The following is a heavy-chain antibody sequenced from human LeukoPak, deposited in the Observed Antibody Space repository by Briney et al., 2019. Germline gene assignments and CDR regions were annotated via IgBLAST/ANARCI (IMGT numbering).Heavy chain of an antibody. CDR2: IYTSVST. Sequence: SQTLSLTCTVSGGSISSGSYYWSWIRQPAGKGLEWIGRIYTSVSTNYNPSLKSRVTMSVDTSKNQFSLKLSSVTAADTAVYYCAREEIRYQLLLDAFDIWGQGTMVTVSS. D-gene: IGHD2-2*01. V-gene: IGHV4-61*02. J-gene: IGHJ3*02. CDR1: GGSISSGSYY. CDR3: AREEIRYQLLLDAFDI.